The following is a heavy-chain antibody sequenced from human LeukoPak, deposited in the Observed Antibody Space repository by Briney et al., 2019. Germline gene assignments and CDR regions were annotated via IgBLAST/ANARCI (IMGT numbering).Heavy chain of an antibody. D-gene: IGHD3-22*01. J-gene: IGHJ3*02. CDR1: GYTFTSYG. Sequence: ASVKVSCKASGYTFTSYGVSWVRQAPGQGLEWMGWISAYNGNTNYAQKLQGRVTMTTDTSTSTAYMELRSLRSDDTAVYYCARGVYYYDSSRYFDAFDIWGQGTMVTVSS. CDR3: ARGVYYYDSSRYFDAFDI. CDR2: ISAYNGNT. V-gene: IGHV1-18*01.